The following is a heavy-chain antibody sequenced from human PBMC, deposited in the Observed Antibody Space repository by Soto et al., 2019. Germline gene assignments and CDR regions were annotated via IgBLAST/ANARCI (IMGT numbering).Heavy chain of an antibody. CDR3: ARGSISPGIDY. Sequence: GGSLRLSCAASGFTFSDHYMEWVRQAPGKGLEWVGRIRNKANGFTTEYAASVRGRFTISRDDSKNLVYLQMDSLRAEDTALYFCARGSISPGIDYWGLGTLVTVSS. V-gene: IGHV3-72*01. CDR2: IRNKANGFTT. J-gene: IGHJ4*02. D-gene: IGHD3-10*01. CDR1: GFTFSDHY.